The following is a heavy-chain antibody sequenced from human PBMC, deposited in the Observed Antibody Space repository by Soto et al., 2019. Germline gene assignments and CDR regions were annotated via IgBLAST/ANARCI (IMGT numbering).Heavy chain of an antibody. J-gene: IGHJ4*02. V-gene: IGHV1-24*01. CDR3: ATEAIFVGSGLADY. D-gene: IGHD2-15*01. CDR1: GYTFTGYY. Sequence: ASVKVSCKASGYTFTGYYMHWVRQAPGKGLEWMGGFDPEDGETIYAQKFQGRVTMTEDTSTDTAYMELSSLRSEDTAVYYCATEAIFVGSGLADYWGQGTLVTVSS. CDR2: FDPEDGET.